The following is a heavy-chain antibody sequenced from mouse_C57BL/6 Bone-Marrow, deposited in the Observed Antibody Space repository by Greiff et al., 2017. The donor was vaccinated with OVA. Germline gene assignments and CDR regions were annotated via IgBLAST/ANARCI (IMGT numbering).Heavy chain of an antibody. Sequence: VQLQQSGPELVKPGASVKIPCKASGYTFTDYNMDWVKQSHGKSLEWIGDINPNNGGTIYNQKFKGKATLTVDKSSSTAYMELRSLTSEDTAVYDCARNDYYGSSYYAMDYWGQGTSVTVSS. CDR2: INPNNGGT. D-gene: IGHD1-1*01. CDR1: GYTFTDYN. CDR3: ARNDYYGSSYYAMDY. V-gene: IGHV1-18*01. J-gene: IGHJ4*01.